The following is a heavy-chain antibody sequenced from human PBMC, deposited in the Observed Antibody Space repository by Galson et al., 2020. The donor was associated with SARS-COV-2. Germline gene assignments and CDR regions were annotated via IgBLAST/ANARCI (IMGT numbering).Heavy chain of an antibody. J-gene: IGHJ6*02. CDR3: ARLIEYSRRLLGTQPRAKKYYGMDV. D-gene: IGHD3-16*01. V-gene: IGHV3-66*02. Sequence: GGSLRLSCAASGFTVNSHYMSWVRQAPGKGLEWVSLIYSGDSTYYADSVKGRLTISRDSSKNTLYLQMNSLRPEDTGVYYCARLIEYSRRLLGTQPRAKKYYGMDVWGQGTTVTVSS. CDR2: IYSGDST. CDR1: GFTVNSHY.